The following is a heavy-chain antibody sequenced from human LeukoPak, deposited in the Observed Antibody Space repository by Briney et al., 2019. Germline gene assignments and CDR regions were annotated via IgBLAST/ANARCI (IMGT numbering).Heavy chain of an antibody. J-gene: IGHJ4*02. CDR3: ASDFWSGYYFDY. CDR2: ISSSSNTI. D-gene: IGHD3-3*01. CDR1: GFTFSSYS. Sequence: GGSLRLSCAASGFTFSSYSMNWVRQAPGKGLEWVSYISSSSNTIYYADSVKGRFTISRDSARNSLYLQMNSLRAEDTAVYHCASDFWSGYYFDYWGQGTLVTVSS. V-gene: IGHV3-48*01.